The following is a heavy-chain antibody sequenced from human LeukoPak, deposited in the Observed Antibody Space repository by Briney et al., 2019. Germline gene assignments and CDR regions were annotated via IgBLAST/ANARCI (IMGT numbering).Heavy chain of an antibody. D-gene: IGHD6-19*01. Sequence: GGSLRLSCAASGFTFSSYAMHWVRQAPGKGLEWAAVISYDGSNKYYADSVKGRFTISRDNSKNTLYLQMNSLRAEDTAVYYCARERSSGGYFDYWGQGTLVTVSS. CDR3: ARERSSGGYFDY. V-gene: IGHV3-30-3*01. CDR1: GFTFSSYA. CDR2: ISYDGSNK. J-gene: IGHJ4*02.